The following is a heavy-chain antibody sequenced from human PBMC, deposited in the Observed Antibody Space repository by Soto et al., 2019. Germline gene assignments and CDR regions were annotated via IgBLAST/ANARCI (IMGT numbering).Heavy chain of an antibody. V-gene: IGHV4-30-2*01. CDR2: IYHSGST. CDR3: ARAGYGGNYNY. D-gene: IGHD4-17*01. CDR1: GGSISSGGYS. J-gene: IGHJ4*02. Sequence: QLQLQESGSGLVKPSQTLSLTCAVSGGSISSGGYSWSWIRQPPGKGLEWIGYIYHSGSTYYNPSLRSRVTISVYRSKNQFSLKLSSVTAADTAVYYCARAGYGGNYNYWGQGTLVTVSS.